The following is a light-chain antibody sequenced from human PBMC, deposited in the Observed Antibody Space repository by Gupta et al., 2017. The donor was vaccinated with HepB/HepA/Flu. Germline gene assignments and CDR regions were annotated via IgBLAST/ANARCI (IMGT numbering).Light chain of an antibody. CDR2: AAS. CDR3: QQSYSTLRIT. J-gene: IGKJ5*01. CDR1: QSISIY. Sequence: IQMTQSPSSLSASVGDRVTITCRASQSISIYLNWYQQKPGKAPKLLDYAASSLQSGVPSRFSGSGSGTDFTLTISSLQPEDFATYYCQQSYSTLRITFGQGTRLEI. V-gene: IGKV1-39*01.